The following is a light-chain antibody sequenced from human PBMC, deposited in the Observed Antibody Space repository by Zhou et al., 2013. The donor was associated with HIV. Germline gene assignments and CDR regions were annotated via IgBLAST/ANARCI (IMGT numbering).Light chain of an antibody. J-gene: IGKJ1*01. Sequence: DIQMTQSPSSVSASVGDRVTITCRASQGISSWLAWYQQKPGQAPKLLIYAASHLHTGVPSRFSGSGSGTDFTLTISSLQPEDFATYVCLQDYNYPRTFGQGTKV. CDR2: AAS. CDR1: QGISSW. V-gene: IGKV1-12*01. CDR3: LQDYNYPRT.